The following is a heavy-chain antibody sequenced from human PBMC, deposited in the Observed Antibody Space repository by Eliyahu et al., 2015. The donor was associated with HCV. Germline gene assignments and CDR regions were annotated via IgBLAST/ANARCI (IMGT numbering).Heavy chain of an antibody. V-gene: IGHV3-23*04. CDR2: ISGSGGST. Sequence: EVQLVESGGGLVQPGGSLRLSCAASGXTFSSYAMSXVRQAPGKGLEWVSAISGSGGSTYYADSVKGRFTISRDNSKNTLYLQMNSLRAEDTAVYYCAKVWFGEYDAFDIWGQGTMVTVSS. CDR3: AKVWFGEYDAFDI. CDR1: GXTFSSYA. J-gene: IGHJ3*02. D-gene: IGHD3-10*01.